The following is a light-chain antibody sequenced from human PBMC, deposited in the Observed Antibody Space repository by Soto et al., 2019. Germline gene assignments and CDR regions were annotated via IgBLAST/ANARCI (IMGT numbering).Light chain of an antibody. CDR3: HQRKSWPRT. CDR1: QTVSNK. J-gene: IGKJ1*01. CDR2: DTS. V-gene: IGKV3-11*01. Sequence: TQSPTTLSVSPGERATLSCRASQTVSNKLAWYQHKPGQAPRLLIYDTSNRATGIPARFSGSGSGTDFTLTISSLEPEDFAVYYCHQRKSWPRTFGQGTKVDIK.